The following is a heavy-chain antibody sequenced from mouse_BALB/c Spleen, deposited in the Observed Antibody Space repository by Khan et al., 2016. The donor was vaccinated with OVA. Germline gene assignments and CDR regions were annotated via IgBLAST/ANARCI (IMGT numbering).Heavy chain of an antibody. Sequence: QVQLQQSGAELARPGASVKLSCTSSGYTFTSYWMQWVKQRPGQGLEWIGTIYPGDGDTRYTQKFEGKATLTADKSSSTAFMQLSNLASEDSAVYYCASYRFDYFDYWGQGTTLTVSS. V-gene: IGHV1-87*01. CDR2: IYPGDGDT. CDR3: ASYRFDYFDY. D-gene: IGHD2-14*01. CDR1: GYTFTSYW. J-gene: IGHJ2*01.